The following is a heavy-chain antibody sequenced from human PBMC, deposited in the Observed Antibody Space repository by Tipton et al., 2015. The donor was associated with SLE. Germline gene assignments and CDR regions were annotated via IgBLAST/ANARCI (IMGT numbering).Heavy chain of an antibody. D-gene: IGHD5-18*01. J-gene: IGHJ3*02. V-gene: IGHV4-61*01. CDR1: GGSISSSTYY. CDR3: ARDKLCDI. CDR2: IYYSGST. Sequence: LRLSCTVSGGSISSSTYYWSWIRQPPGKGLEWIGYIYYSGSTNYNPSLKSRVTISVDTSKNQFSLKLSSVTAADTAVYYCARDKLCDIWGQGTMVTVSS.